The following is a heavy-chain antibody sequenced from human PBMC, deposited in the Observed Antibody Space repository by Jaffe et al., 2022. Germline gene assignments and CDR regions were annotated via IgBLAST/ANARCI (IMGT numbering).Heavy chain of an antibody. CDR2: ISTSSIYI. CDR3: AVAAAGTGFDY. V-gene: IGHV3-21*01. CDR1: GFTFSNYN. J-gene: IGHJ4*02. Sequence: EVQLVESGGGLVKPGGSLRLSCAASGFTFSNYNINWVRQAPGKGLEWVSSISTSSIYIYYADSVKGRFTVSRDNAKNSLYLQMNSLRAEDTAVYYCAVAAAGTGFDYWGQGTLVTVSS. D-gene: IGHD6-13*01.